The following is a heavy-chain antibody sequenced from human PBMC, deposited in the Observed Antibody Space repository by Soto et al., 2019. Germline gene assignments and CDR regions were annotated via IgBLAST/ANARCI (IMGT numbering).Heavy chain of an antibody. CDR3: AKDGRGDIKWIFDY. J-gene: IGHJ4*02. Sequence: LGGSLILSCRASGFTCSSYGMHWVRQDPGKGLEWVAVISYDGSNKYYADSVKGRFTISRDNSKNTLYLQMNSLRAEDTAVYYCAKDGRGDIKWIFDYWGQGTLVTVSS. CDR1: GFTCSSYG. CDR2: ISYDGSNK. D-gene: IGHD3-10*01. V-gene: IGHV3-30*18.